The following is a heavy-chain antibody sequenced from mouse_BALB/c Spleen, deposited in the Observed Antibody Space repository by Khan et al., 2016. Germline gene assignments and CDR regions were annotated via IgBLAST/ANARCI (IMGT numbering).Heavy chain of an antibody. CDR1: GFNFNTYA. J-gene: IGHJ4*01. D-gene: IGHD2-2*01. CDR2: IRSISNNYAT. V-gene: IGHV10-1*02. Sequence: EVQLVESGGGLVQPKGSLKLSCAASGFNFNTYAMNWVRQAPGKGLEWVARIRSISNNYATYYADSVKDRFTISRDDSQSMLYLQMNNLKTEDTAMYYCVSYGWGAVDYWGQGTSVTVSS. CDR3: VSYGWGAVDY.